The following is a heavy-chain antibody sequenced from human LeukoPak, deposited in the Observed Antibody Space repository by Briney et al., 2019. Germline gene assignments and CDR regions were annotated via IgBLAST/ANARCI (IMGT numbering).Heavy chain of an antibody. V-gene: IGHV1-18*01. CDR1: GYTFTSYG. Sequence: GASVKVSCKASGYTFTSYGISWVRQAPGQGLEWMGWISAYNGNTNYAQKLQGRVTMTTDTSTSTAYMELRSLRSDDTAVYYCARDGNDYGDYGYWFDPWGQGTLVTVSS. J-gene: IGHJ5*02. CDR2: ISAYNGNT. CDR3: ARDGNDYGDYGYWFDP. D-gene: IGHD4-17*01.